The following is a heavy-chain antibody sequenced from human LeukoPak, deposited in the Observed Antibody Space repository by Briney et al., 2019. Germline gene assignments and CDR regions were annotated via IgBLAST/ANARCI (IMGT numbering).Heavy chain of an antibody. CDR2: IYYSGNT. V-gene: IGHV4-61*01. J-gene: IGHJ3*01. CDR3: AREFANLAAFDF. Sequence: SETLSLTCTVSGGSFSSNNYYWSWIRQPPGTGLEWIGYIYYSGNTNYNPSLKSRVTISVDTSKNQFSLKLSSVTAADTAVYYCAREFANLAAFDFWGQGTMVTVSA. CDR1: GGSFSSNNYY.